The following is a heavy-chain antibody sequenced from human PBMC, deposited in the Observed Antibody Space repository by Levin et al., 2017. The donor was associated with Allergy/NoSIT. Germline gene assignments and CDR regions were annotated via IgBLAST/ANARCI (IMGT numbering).Heavy chain of an antibody. D-gene: IGHD1-26*01. CDR1: GGTFSSYA. Sequence: SVKVSCKASGGTFSSYAISWVRQAPGQGLEWMGGIIPIFGTANYAQKFQGRVTITADESTSTAYMELSSLRSEDTAVYYCASYLPSGSYYEHYYYGMDVWGQGTTVTVSS. J-gene: IGHJ6*02. CDR3: ASYLPSGSYYEHYYYGMDV. CDR2: IIPIFGTA. V-gene: IGHV1-69*13.